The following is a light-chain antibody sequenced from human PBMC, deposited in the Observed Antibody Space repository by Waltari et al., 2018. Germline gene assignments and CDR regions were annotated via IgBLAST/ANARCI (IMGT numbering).Light chain of an antibody. CDR1: SGHSSYA. Sequence: QVVLTQSPYASSSLGAPVKLTCTMSSGHSSYANAWNTHQPGKGPRYLMKLNSDGSHRKGDGIPDRFAGSSSGAERYLIISSLQSEDEGDYYCQAWGTGTKRMFGGGTRLAVL. J-gene: IGLJ3*02. V-gene: IGLV4-69*01. CDR3: QAWGTGTKRM. CDR2: LNSDGSH.